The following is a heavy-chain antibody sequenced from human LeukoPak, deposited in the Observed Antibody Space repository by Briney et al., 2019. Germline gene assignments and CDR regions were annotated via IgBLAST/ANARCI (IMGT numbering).Heavy chain of an antibody. CDR1: GFTFSSYG. V-gene: IGHV3-33*01. CDR3: ARESIPYDYVWGSYRYYFDY. J-gene: IGHJ4*02. CDR2: IWYDGSNK. Sequence: QSGGSLRLSCAASGFTFSSYGMPWVRQAPGKGLEWVAVIWYDGSNKYYADSVKGRFTISRDNSKNTLYLQMNSLRAEDTAVYYCARESIPYDYVWGSYRYYFDYWGQGTLVTVSS. D-gene: IGHD3-16*02.